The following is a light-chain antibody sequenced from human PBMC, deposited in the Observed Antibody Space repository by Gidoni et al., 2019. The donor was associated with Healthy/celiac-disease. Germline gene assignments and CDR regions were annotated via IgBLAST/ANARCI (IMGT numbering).Light chain of an antibody. Sequence: IVLTQSPGTLSLSPGARATLSCSASQSVSCSYLAWYQQKPGQAPRLLIYGASSRATGIPDMFSCSGSGTAFTLTISRLEPEDFAVYYCQQYGSSPWTFXXXTKVEIK. CDR1: QSVSCSY. CDR3: QQYGSSPWT. V-gene: IGKV3-20*01. CDR2: GAS. J-gene: IGKJ1*01.